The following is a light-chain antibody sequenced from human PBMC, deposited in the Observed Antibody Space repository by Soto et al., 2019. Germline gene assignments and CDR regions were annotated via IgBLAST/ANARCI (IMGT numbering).Light chain of an antibody. CDR2: AAS. CDR1: QGISTW. Sequence: DIQMTQSLSSVSASVGDRVTITCRASQGISTWLAWYQQKPGKAPKLLIYAASRLQSGVPSRFSGSGSGTNFSLTISSLQPEDFATFYCQQSNSFPWTFGQGTTVENK. CDR3: QQSNSFPWT. V-gene: IGKV1-12*01. J-gene: IGKJ1*01.